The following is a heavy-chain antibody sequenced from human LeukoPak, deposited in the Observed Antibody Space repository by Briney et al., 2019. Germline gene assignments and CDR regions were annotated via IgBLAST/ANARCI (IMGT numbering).Heavy chain of an antibody. CDR3: ARHNYDFWSVYMDV. J-gene: IGHJ6*03. CDR2: IKQDGSEK. D-gene: IGHD3-3*01. CDR1: GFTFSSYS. V-gene: IGHV3-7*01. Sequence: GGSLRLSCAASGFTFSSYSMNWVRQAPGKGLEWLANIKQDGSEKYYVDSVKGRFTISRDNAKNSLYLQMKSLRAEDTAVYYCARHNYDFWSVYMDVWGKGTTVTVSS.